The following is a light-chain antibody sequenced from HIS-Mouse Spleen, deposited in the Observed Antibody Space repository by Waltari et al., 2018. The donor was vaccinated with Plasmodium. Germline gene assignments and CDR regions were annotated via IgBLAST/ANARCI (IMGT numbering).Light chain of an antibody. CDR3: CSYAGSSTPYV. CDR1: SSDVGSYNL. CDR2: EGS. V-gene: IGLV2-23*01. Sequence: QSALTQPASVSGSPGQSITISCTGTSSDVGSYNLVSWYQQHPGKAPKLIIYEGSKGPSGVSNRFAGSKSGNTASLTISGLQAEDEADYYCCSYAGSSTPYVFGTGTKVTVL. J-gene: IGLJ1*01.